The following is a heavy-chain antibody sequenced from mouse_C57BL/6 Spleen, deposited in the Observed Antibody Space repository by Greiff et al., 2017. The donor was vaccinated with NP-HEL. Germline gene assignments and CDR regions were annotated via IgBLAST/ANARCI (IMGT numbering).Heavy chain of an antibody. D-gene: IGHD2-4*01. CDR2: INYDGSST. J-gene: IGHJ2*01. CDR1: GFTFSDYY. Sequence: EVKLVESEGGLVQPGSSMKLSCTASGFTFSDYYMAWVRQVPEKGLEWVANINYDGSSTYYLDSLKSRFIISRDNAKNILYLQMSSLKSEDTATYYCARGTTMSLYYVDYWGQGTTLTVSS. V-gene: IGHV5-16*01. CDR3: ARGTTMSLYYVDY.